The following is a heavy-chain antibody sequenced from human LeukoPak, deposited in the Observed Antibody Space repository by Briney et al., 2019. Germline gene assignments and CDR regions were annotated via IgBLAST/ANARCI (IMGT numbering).Heavy chain of an antibody. D-gene: IGHD6-13*01. J-gene: IGHJ5*02. CDR1: GYTFTSYD. V-gene: IGHV1-8*01. Sequence: ASVKVSCKASGYTFTSYDINWVRQATGQGLEWMGWMNPNSGNTGYAQKFQGRVTMTRDTSTSTVYMELRSLRSEDTAMYYCARDAAAAGTGLGWFDPWGQGTLVTVSS. CDR2: MNPNSGNT. CDR3: ARDAAAAGTGLGWFDP.